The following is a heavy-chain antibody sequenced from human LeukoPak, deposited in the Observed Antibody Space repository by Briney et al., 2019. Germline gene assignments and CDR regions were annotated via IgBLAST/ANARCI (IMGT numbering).Heavy chain of an antibody. J-gene: IGHJ4*02. D-gene: IGHD6-13*01. V-gene: IGHV3-74*01. CDR1: GFTFSSYW. Sequence: GGSLRLSCAASGFTFSSYWMHWVRQAPGKGLVWVSRINSDGSSTSYADSVKGRFTISRDNAKNTLYLQMNSLRAEDTAVYYCARVDSSSWYYFDYWGQGTLVTVSS. CDR3: ARVDSSSWYYFDY. CDR2: INSDGSST.